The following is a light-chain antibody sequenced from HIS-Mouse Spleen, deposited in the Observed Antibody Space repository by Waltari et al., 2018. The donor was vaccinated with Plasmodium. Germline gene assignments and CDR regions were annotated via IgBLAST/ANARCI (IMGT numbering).Light chain of an antibody. V-gene: IGLV1-40*01. CDR1: RSNTGAGYD. CDR2: GNS. J-gene: IGLJ2*01. Sequence: QSVLTQPPSVSGAPGQGVTIYCTGSRSNTGAGYDGHWYQQLPGTAPKLPIYGNSNRPSGVPDRFSGSKSGTSASLAITGLQAEDEADYYCQSYDSSLSGSVFGGGTKLTVL. CDR3: QSYDSSLSGSV.